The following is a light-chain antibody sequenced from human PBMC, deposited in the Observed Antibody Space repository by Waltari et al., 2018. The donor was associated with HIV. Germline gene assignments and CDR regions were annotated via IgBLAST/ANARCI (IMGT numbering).Light chain of an antibody. Sequence: QSVVTQPPSASGTPGQRVTISCSGSSSNIDSNTVNWYQQLPGAAPKLLIYRNRQRPSGVPERFSASKSGTSASLAINGLQSEDEADYYCATWDDNLNGPVFGGGTKLTVL. CDR1: SSNIDSNT. J-gene: IGLJ2*01. CDR3: ATWDDNLNGPV. V-gene: IGLV1-44*01. CDR2: RNR.